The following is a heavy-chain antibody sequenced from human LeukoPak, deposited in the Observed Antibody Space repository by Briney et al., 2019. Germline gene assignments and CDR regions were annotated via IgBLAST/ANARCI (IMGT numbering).Heavy chain of an antibody. CDR3: ARDTYDIRGYYYGPFDY. V-gene: IGHV3-74*01. CDR2: INTDGSST. Sequence: GGSLRLSCAASGFTFSSYWMHWVRQAPGKGLVWVSRINTDGSSTSYADSVKGRFTISRDNAKNTLYLQMNSLRAEDTAVYYCARDTYDIRGYYYGPFDYWGQGTLVTVSS. CDR1: GFTFSSYW. D-gene: IGHD3-22*01. J-gene: IGHJ4*02.